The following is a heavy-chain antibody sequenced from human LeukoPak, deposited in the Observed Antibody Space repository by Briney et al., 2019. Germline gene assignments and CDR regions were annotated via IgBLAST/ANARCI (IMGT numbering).Heavy chain of an antibody. J-gene: IGHJ4*02. Sequence: SETLSLTCGVSGGALTNYHWNWIRQAPGEGLEWLGYIYYTGSTTYNPSVKSRVTISVDTSKNQFSLKLSSVTAADTAVYYCARGNDYWGQGTLVTVSS. CDR3: ARGNDY. CDR2: IYYTGST. V-gene: IGHV4-59*01. CDR1: GGALTNYH.